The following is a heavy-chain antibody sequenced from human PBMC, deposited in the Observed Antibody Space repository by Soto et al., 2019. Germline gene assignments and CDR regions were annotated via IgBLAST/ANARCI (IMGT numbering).Heavy chain of an antibody. V-gene: IGHV3-23*01. CDR3: AKGLVTGGIAAAGTFDY. Sequence: GGSLRLSCAAAGFTFSSYAMSWVRQAPGKGLEWVSAISGSGGSTYYADSVKGRFTISRDNSKNTLYLQMNSLRAEDTAVYYCAKGLVTGGIAAAGTFDYWGQGTLVTVSS. CDR1: GFTFSSYA. CDR2: ISGSGGST. J-gene: IGHJ4*02. D-gene: IGHD6-13*01.